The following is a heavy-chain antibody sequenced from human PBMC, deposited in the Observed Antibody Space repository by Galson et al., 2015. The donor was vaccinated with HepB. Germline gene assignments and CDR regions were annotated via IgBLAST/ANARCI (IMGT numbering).Heavy chain of an antibody. J-gene: IGHJ4*02. V-gene: IGHV3-21*01. CDR1: GFTFSSYS. CDR3: ARGMVGATGIRGHFDY. D-gene: IGHD1-26*01. Sequence: SLRLSCAASGFTFSSYSMNWVRQAPGKGLEWVSSISSSSSYNYYEASVKGRFTTSRDNAKNSLYLQMNSLRAENTAVYYGARGMVGATGIRGHFDYWGQGTLVTVSS. CDR2: ISSSSSYN.